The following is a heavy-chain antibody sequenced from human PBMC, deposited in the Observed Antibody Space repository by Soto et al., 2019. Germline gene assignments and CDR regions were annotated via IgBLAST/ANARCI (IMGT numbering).Heavy chain of an antibody. D-gene: IGHD5-18*01. J-gene: IGHJ4*02. CDR3: ARENTAMADY. V-gene: IGHV4-34*01. CDR1: GGSFSGYY. CDR2: INHSGST. Sequence: PSETLSLTCAVYGGSFSGYYWSWIRQPPGKGLEWIGEINHSGSTNYNPSLKSRVTISVDTSKNQFSLKLSSVTAADTAVYYCARENTAMADYWGQGTLVTVSS.